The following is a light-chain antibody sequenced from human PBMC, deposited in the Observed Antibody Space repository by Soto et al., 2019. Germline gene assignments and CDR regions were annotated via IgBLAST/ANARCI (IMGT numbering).Light chain of an antibody. CDR3: QQLTNFRFT. CDR2: GVS. CDR1: QGVSRGY. Sequence: EIVLTQSPGTLSLSPGDRATLSCRASQGVSRGYLAWYHQKPGRAPRLLIYGVSSRATGISDRFSGSGSGTDFTLTISRLEPEDFATYYCQQLTNFRFTFGQGTKLDIK. V-gene: IGKV3-20*01. J-gene: IGKJ2*01.